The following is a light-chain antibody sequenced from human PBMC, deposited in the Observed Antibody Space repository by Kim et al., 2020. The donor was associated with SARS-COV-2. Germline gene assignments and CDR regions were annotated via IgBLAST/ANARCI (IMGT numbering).Light chain of an antibody. CDR2: GKN. CDR1: SLRSYY. V-gene: IGLV3-19*01. Sequence: LGQTVRITCQGDSLRSYYASWYQQKPGQAPVLVIYGKNNRPSGIPDRFSGSSSGNTASLTITGAQAEDEADYYCNSRDSSGNHLGVFGGGSKLTVL. J-gene: IGLJ3*02. CDR3: NSRDSSGNHLGV.